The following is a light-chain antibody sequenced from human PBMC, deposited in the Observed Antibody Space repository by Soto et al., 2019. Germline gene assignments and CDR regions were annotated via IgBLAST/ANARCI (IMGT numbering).Light chain of an antibody. CDR3: QQYNNWPLT. CDR2: GAS. Sequence: DIVMTQSPVTLSVSPGERATLCCRASQSVYSNLAWYQQKPGQAPRLLISGASARASGIPARFSGSGSGTEFTLTISSLQSEDFAVYYCQQYNNWPLTFGGGTKVDI. CDR1: QSVYSN. J-gene: IGKJ4*01. V-gene: IGKV3-15*01.